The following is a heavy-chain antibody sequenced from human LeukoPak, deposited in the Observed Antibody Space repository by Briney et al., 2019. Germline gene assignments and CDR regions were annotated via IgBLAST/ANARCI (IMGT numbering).Heavy chain of an antibody. CDR3: ARDGTVRGKNGCFDF. V-gene: IGHV3-48*04. CDR2: ISISSSTI. CDR1: GFTFSSYW. D-gene: IGHD3-10*01. Sequence: GGSLRLSCAASGFTFSSYWMSWVRQAPGKGLEWISQISISSSTIYHRDSVKGRFTISRDNAKNSLYLQMNSLRAEDTAVYYCARDGTVRGKNGCFDFWGQGTLVTVSS. J-gene: IGHJ4*02.